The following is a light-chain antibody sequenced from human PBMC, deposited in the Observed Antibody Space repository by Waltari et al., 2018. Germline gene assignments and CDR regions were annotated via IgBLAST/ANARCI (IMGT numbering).Light chain of an antibody. J-gene: IGKJ2*01. Sequence: EVVLTQSPGTLSLSPGERATLSCRAIQRLIKRYVAWYQQKPGQAPTLLIYGASNRAAGIPDRFSGSGSETDFTLTISRLEAEDFGVYYCQQYGSSVMYTFGQGTKLEIK. CDR1: QRLIKRY. CDR3: QQYGSSVMYT. V-gene: IGKV3-20*01. CDR2: GAS.